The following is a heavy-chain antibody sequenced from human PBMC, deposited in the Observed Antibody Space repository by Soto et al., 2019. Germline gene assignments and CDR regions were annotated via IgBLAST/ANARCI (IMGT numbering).Heavy chain of an antibody. J-gene: IGHJ4*02. Sequence: SVKVSCKASGFTFTNSAVQWVRQARGQRLEWIGWIVVGSGNTNYAQKFQERVTITRDMSTSTAYMELSSLRSEDPAVYYCATDKGYSCGSGNYWGQGTLVTVSS. CDR2: IVVGSGNT. V-gene: IGHV1-58*01. CDR1: GFTFTNSA. D-gene: IGHD5-18*01. CDR3: ATDKGYSCGSGNY.